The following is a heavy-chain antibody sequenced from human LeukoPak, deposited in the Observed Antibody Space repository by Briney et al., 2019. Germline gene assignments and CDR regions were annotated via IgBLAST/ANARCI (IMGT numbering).Heavy chain of an antibody. D-gene: IGHD3-10*01. CDR2: ISPSGDST. CDR1: GFTFSSHS. Sequence: GGSLRLSCAASGFTFSSHSMSWVRQPPGEGLEWVAAISPSGDSTTYRDSVKGQFTISRDNSRNRLYLQMNSLRAEDTAVYYCAKEVRESAWYYFDYWGQGTLVTVSS. J-gene: IGHJ4*02. V-gene: IGHV3-23*01. CDR3: AKEVRESAWYYFDY.